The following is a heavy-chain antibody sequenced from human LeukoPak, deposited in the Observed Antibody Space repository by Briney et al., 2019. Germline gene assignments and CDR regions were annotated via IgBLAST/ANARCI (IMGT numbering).Heavy chain of an antibody. CDR2: IKSDGGT. Sequence: GGSLRLSCAASGFTFSTYWMHWVRQAPGKGLVWVSRIKSDGGTNYADSVKGRVTISRDNAKKTVSLQMNSLSAEDTGVYYCARAPSEIGGYYPEYFRHWGQGPVVTVSS. V-gene: IGHV3-74*01. CDR1: GFTFSTYW. D-gene: IGHD3-22*01. J-gene: IGHJ1*01. CDR3: ARAPSEIGGYYPEYFRH.